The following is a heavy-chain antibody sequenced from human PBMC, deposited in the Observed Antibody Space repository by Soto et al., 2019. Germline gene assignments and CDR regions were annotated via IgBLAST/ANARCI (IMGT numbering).Heavy chain of an antibody. CDR3: ARGLGYSSSWAD. CDR2: INHSGST. Sequence: SETLSLTCAVYGGSFSGYYWSWIRQPPGKGLEWIGEINHSGSTNYNPSLKSRVTISVDTSKNQFSLKLSSVTAADTAVYYCARGLGYSSSWADRGQGTLVTVSS. V-gene: IGHV4-34*01. D-gene: IGHD6-6*01. J-gene: IGHJ4*02. CDR1: GGSFSGYY.